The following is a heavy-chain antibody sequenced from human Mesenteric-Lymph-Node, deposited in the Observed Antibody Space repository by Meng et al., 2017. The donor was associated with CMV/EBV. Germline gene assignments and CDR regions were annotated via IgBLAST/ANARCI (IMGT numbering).Heavy chain of an antibody. CDR2: ISGTDDDSA. J-gene: IGHJ6*02. CDR3: AYALNSGWPLGGDYYGMDV. V-gene: IGHV3-23*01. CDR1: GFTFSTYA. Sequence: GESLKISCAASGFTFSTYAMSWVRQAPGKGLEWVSTISGTDDDSANYADSVKGRFTISRDNSKNTLYLQMNSLRAEDTAVYYCAYALNSGWPLGGDYYGMDVWGQGTTVTVSS. D-gene: IGHD6-19*01.